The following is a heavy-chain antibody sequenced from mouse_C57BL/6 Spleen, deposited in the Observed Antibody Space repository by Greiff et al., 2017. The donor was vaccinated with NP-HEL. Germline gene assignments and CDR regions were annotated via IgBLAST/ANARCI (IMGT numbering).Heavy chain of an antibody. D-gene: IGHD2-2*01. V-gene: IGHV12-3*01. J-gene: IGHJ2*01. CDR1: GFPITSGYY. CDR2: ITHSGET. Sequence: QLQESGPGLVKPSQSLFLTCSITGFPITSGYYWIWIRQSPGKPLEWMGYITHSGETFYNPSLQSPISITRETSKNQFFLQLNSVTTEDTAMYYCAGDRYGYYYFDYWGQGTTLTVSS. CDR3: AGDRYGYYYFDY.